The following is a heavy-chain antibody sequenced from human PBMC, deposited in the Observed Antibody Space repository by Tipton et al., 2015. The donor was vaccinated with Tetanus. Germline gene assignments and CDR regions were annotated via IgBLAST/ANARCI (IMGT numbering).Heavy chain of an antibody. CDR1: GYTFTDFY. CDR2: INPKTGGT. V-gene: IGHV1-2*02. CDR3: GRASGYHYGSGSYYSGEDY. D-gene: IGHD3-10*01. J-gene: IGHJ4*02. Sequence: QLVQSGAEVKKPGASVKVSCKTSGYTFTDFYMHWVRQPPGQGLEWVGWINPKTGGTNYAQKFQGRVIMTRDTSISTAYMELTRLKSDDTAVYYCGRASGYHYGSGSYYSGEDYWGQGTLVTVSS.